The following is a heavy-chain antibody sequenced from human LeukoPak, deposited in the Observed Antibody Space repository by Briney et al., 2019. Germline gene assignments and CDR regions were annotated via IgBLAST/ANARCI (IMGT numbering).Heavy chain of an antibody. D-gene: IGHD6-13*01. CDR1: GFTFSSYW. Sequence: PGGSLRLSCAASGFTFSSYWMHWVRQAPGKGLVWVSRINSDGSSTSYADSVKGRFTISRDNSKNTLYLQMNSLRTEDTAVYYCARALGSSWDSSLDSWGQGTLVPVSS. CDR2: INSDGSST. J-gene: IGHJ4*02. CDR3: ARALGSSWDSSLDS. V-gene: IGHV3-74*01.